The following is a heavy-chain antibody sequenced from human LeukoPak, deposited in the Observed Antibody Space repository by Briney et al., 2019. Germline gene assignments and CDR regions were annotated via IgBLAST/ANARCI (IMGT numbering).Heavy chain of an antibody. J-gene: IGHJ5*02. CDR2: ISYDGSNK. CDR3: AKAPPCSSSTSCYIRANWFDP. V-gene: IGHV3-30*18. D-gene: IGHD2-2*02. Sequence: GGSLRLSCAGSGFTFSSYGMHWIRQAPGKGLEWVAVISYDGSNKYYADSVKGRFTISRDNSKNTLYLQMNSLRAEDTAVYYCAKAPPCSSSTSCYIRANWFDPWGQGTLVTVSS. CDR1: GFTFSSYG.